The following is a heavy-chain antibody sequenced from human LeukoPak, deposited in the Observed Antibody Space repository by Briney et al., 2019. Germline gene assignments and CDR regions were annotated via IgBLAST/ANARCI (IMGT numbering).Heavy chain of an antibody. D-gene: IGHD6-6*01. Sequence: PGGSLRLSCAASGFSFGSYGMSWVRQAPGEGLEWVSAVSGSGGSTNYADSVRGRFTISRDNSKNTLYLQMNSLRAEDSAVYYCAKAIVGSSYRYFDYWGQGTLVTVSS. CDR3: AKAIVGSSYRYFDY. CDR2: VSGSGGST. CDR1: GFSFGSYG. J-gene: IGHJ4*02. V-gene: IGHV3-23*01.